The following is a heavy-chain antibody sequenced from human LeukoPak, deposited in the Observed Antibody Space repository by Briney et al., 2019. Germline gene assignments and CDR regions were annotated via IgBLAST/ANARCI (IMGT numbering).Heavy chain of an antibody. CDR2: INHSGST. J-gene: IGHJ4*02. D-gene: IGHD2-15*01. CDR1: GGSFSGYY. V-gene: IGHV4-34*01. CDR3: ARHWAYCSGGTCYSFDD. Sequence: SETLSLTCAVYGGSFSGYYWSWIRQPPGKGLEWIGEINHSGSTNYNPSHKSRVTISVDTSKNQFSLKLSSVTAADTAVYHCARHWAYCSGGTCYSFDDWGQGTLVTVSS.